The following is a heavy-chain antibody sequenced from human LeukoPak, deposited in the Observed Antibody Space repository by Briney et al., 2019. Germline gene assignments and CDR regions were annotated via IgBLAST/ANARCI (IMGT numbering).Heavy chain of an antibody. J-gene: IGHJ4*02. V-gene: IGHV4-59*01. CDR3: ARDRGYSGYDY. Sequence: KPSETLSLTCTVSSGSISSYYWSWIRQPPGKGLEWIGYIYYSGSTNYNPSLKSRVTISVDTSKNQFSLKLSSVTAADTAVYYCARDRGYSGYDYWGQGTLVTVSS. CDR1: SGSISSYY. D-gene: IGHD5-12*01. CDR2: IYYSGST.